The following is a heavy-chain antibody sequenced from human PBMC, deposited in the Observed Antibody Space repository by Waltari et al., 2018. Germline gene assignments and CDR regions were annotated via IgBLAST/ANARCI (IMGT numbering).Heavy chain of an antibody. CDR2: TIPKFKTT. D-gene: IGHD1-1*01. V-gene: IGHV1-69*05. J-gene: IGHJ6*02. CDR3: ARTLPPDNKSWHYYFGMDV. CDR1: GGTFANYA. Sequence: QVQLVQSGAEAKKPGSSVKVSCKSSGGTFANYAISWVRQAPGQGVGWMEGTIPKFKTTNYAQKFKDRVTITKDESTTTAFMELSGLRVDDTAIYYCARTLPPDNKSWHYYFGMDVWGQGTTVTVSS.